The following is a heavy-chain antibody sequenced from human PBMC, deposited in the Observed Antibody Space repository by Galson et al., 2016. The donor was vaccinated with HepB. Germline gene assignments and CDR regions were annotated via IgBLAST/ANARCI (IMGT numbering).Heavy chain of an antibody. CDR2: IRHGGST. Sequence: ETLSLTCGVYGGSLSGYFWNWIRQPPGKGLEWIGDIRHGGSTNYNPSLMSRVTISGGASENQFSLKLSSVTAADTAVYYCATFYLDSSGYFLSDYWGQGTLVTVSS. D-gene: IGHD3-22*01. CDR3: ATFYLDSSGYFLSDY. CDR1: GGSLSGYF. J-gene: IGHJ4*02. V-gene: IGHV4-34*01.